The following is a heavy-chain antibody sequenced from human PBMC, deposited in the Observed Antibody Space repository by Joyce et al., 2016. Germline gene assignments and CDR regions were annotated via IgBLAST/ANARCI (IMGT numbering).Heavy chain of an antibody. Sequence: QVQLQQWGAGLLKPSETLSLTCAVYGGSFSGYYWSWIRQPPGKGLEWIGEINHIGSTNYNPSLKSRVTISVDTSKNQFSLKLSSVTAADTAVYYCARGPRSNWGLVWFDPWGQGTLVTVSS. D-gene: IGHD7-27*01. CDR3: ARGPRSNWGLVWFDP. CDR2: INHIGST. V-gene: IGHV4-34*01. CDR1: GGSFSGYY. J-gene: IGHJ5*02.